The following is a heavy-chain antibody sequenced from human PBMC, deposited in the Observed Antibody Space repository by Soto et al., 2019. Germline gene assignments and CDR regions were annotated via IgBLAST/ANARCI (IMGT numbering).Heavy chain of an antibody. D-gene: IGHD3-9*01. CDR2: ISTYNGNT. CDR3: ARVRTPYFDWSLGY. Sequence: QVQLVQSGAEVKKPGASVKVSCKASGYTFTSFGIIWVRQAPGQGLEWMGWISTYNGNTHYAQNLQGRVTMTTDTSTSTAYMELRSLRSDDTAVYYCARVRTPYFDWSLGYWGQGTLVTVSS. V-gene: IGHV1-18*01. CDR1: GYTFTSFG. J-gene: IGHJ4*02.